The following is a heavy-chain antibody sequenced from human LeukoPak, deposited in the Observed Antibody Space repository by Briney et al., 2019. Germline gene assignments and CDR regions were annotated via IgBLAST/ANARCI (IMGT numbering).Heavy chain of an antibody. CDR2: IYRDDYIYRNGYT. D-gene: IGHD1-26*01. V-gene: IGHV4-4*09. Sequence: SETLSLTCIVSGGSINGYYWSWLRQPPGKGLEWIAYIYRDDYIYRNGYTNYNPSLKSRVIISIDTSKNQFSLKLSSVTAADTAVYYCAKRQGPTSGSYDWFDPWGQGTLVIVPS. CDR1: GGSINGYY. CDR3: AKRQGPTSGSYDWFDP. J-gene: IGHJ5*02.